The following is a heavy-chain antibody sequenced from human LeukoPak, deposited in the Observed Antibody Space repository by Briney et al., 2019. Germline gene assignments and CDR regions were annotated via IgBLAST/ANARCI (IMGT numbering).Heavy chain of an antibody. D-gene: IGHD1-26*01. CDR2: ISAYNGNT. J-gene: IGHJ4*02. CDR3: ARVVVGATTGFDY. Sequence: ASVKVSCKTAGYSFTGYYIHWVQQAPGQGLEWMGWISAYNGNTNYAQKLQGRVTMTTDTPTSTAYMELRSLRSDDTAVYYCARVVVGATTGFDYWGQGTLVTVSS. V-gene: IGHV1-18*04. CDR1: GYSFTGYY.